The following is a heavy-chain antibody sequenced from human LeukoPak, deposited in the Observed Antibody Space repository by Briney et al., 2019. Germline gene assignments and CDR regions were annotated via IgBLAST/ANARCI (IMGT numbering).Heavy chain of an antibody. CDR2: LSTSGGST. CDR1: GFTFSSYA. V-gene: IGHV3-23*01. CDR3: AKDRSGWYYFDY. J-gene: IGHJ4*02. Sequence: PGGSLRLSCAASGFTFSSYAMSWVRQAPGKGLEWVSGLSTSGGSTYYADSVKGRFTIPRDNSKNTLYLQMNSLRAEDTAVYYCAKDRSGWYYFDYWGQGTLVTVSS. D-gene: IGHD6-19*01.